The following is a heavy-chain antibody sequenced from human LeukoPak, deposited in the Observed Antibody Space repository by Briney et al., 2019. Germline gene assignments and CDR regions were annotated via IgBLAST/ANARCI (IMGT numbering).Heavy chain of an antibody. CDR2: IYYSGST. Sequence: TGGSLRLSCAASGFTVSSNYTSWIRQPPGKGLEWIGSIYYSGSTYYNPSLKSRVTISVDTSKNQFSLKLSSVTAADTAVYYCARVVITLYYFDYWGQGTLVTVSS. D-gene: IGHD3-22*01. CDR3: ARVVITLYYFDY. J-gene: IGHJ4*02. V-gene: IGHV4-39*07. CDR1: GFTVSSNY.